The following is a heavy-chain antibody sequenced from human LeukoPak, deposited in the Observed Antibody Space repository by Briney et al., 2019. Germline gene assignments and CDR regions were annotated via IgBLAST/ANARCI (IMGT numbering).Heavy chain of an antibody. CDR1: GFSFSSYE. CDR2: INDDGSAT. CDR3: AREILAPGKTHDY. V-gene: IGHV3-74*01. Sequence: GGSLRLSCAASGFSFSSYEMNWVRQVPGKGLVWVSRINDDGSATFYADSVKGRFTISRDNAKNTLFLQINSLRAEDTAVYYCAREILAPGKTHDYWGQGTLVTVSS. J-gene: IGHJ4*02.